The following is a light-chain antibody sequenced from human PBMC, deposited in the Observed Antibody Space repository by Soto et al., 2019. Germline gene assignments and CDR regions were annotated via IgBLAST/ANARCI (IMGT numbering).Light chain of an antibody. CDR2: LAS. V-gene: IGKV1-9*01. J-gene: IGKJ1*01. Sequence: IQLTQSPSSLSASVGDRVTVTCRASQDISNYLAWYQQSPGRAPKLLIYLASTLESVVPSRFSGSGSGTDFTPTISSLQPEEFATYYWQQLESDPPWTFGQGTRVEIK. CDR1: QDISNY. CDR3: QQLESDPPWT.